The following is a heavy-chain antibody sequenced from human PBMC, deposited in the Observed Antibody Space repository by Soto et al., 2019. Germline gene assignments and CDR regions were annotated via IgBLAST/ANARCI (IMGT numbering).Heavy chain of an antibody. D-gene: IGHD1-1*01. CDR1: GGSITTGGRY. J-gene: IGHJ3*02. CDR2: IYYSGNT. V-gene: IGHV4-31*02. CDR3: AQARVFTGGDGFDI. Sequence: QVRLQEWGPGLVKPSQTLSLKCSVSGGSITTGGRYWSWIRQLPGKGLEWIGDIYYSGNTYYNASLKSRVTISVDAAKNQFSLKLSSVTAADTAVYYCAQARVFTGGDGFDIWGQGRLVTVSS.